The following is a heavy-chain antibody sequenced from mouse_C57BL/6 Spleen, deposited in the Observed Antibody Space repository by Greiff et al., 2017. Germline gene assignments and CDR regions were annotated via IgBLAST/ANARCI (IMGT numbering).Heavy chain of an antibody. CDR3: ARTQYYGSSYEYYFDY. Sequence: QVQLQQPGAELVMPGASVKLSCKASGYTFTSYWMHWVKQRPGQGLEWIGEIDPSDSYTNYNQKFKGKSTLTVDKSSSTAYMQLSSLTSEDSAVYYCARTQYYGSSYEYYFDYWGQGTTLTVSA. CDR1: GYTFTSYW. J-gene: IGHJ2*01. CDR2: IDPSDSYT. D-gene: IGHD1-1*01. V-gene: IGHV1-69*01.